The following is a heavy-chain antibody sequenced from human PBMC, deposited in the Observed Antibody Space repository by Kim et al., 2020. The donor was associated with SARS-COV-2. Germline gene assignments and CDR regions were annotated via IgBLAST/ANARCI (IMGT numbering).Heavy chain of an antibody. V-gene: IGHV3-23*01. CDR3: AKRGGGKGGGDSHS. J-gene: IGHJ4*02. CDR1: GFSFTNYS. Sequence: GGSLRLSCAASGFSFTNYSMTWVRQAPGMGLEWVASISSRGGTSYYTDSVKGRFTISRDISRNTLYLQMNSLRVEDTAIYYCAKRGGGKGGGDSHSWGQG. CDR2: ISSRGGTS. D-gene: IGHD2-21*02.